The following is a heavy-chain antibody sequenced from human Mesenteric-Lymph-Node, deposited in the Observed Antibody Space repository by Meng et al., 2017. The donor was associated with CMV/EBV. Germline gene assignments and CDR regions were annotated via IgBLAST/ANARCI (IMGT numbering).Heavy chain of an antibody. D-gene: IGHD2-15*01. CDR3: ARRWQSLSYFDY. CDR1: GFTFGDYG. CDR2: IRYDGTNK. V-gene: IGHV3-30*02. J-gene: IGHJ4*02. Sequence: GESLKISCAASGFTFGDYGMHWVRQAPGKGLEWVAFIRYDGTNKSYLDSVKGRFTISRDNSKNMLFLQMSSLRVEDTAIYYCARRWQSLSYFDYWGQGALVTVSS.